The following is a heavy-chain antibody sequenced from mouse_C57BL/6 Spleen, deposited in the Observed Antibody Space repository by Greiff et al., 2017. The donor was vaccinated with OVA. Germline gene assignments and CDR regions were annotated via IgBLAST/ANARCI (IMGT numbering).Heavy chain of an antibody. CDR1: GYAFSSSW. J-gene: IGHJ4*01. Sequence: VQLQQSGPELVKPGASVKISCKASGYAFSSSWMNWVKQRPGKGLEWIGRIYPGDGDTNYNGKFKGKATLTADKSSSTAYMQLSSLTSEDSAVYFCARSDYDAGYAMDYGGQGTSVTVSS. V-gene: IGHV1-82*01. D-gene: IGHD2-4*01. CDR2: IYPGDGDT. CDR3: ARSDYDAGYAMDY.